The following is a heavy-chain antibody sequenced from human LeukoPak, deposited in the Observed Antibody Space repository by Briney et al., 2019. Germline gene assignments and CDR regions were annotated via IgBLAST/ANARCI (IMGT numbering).Heavy chain of an antibody. D-gene: IGHD1-26*01. J-gene: IGHJ3*02. CDR2: INPNSGGT. CDR3: ASSLSGGYSHGAFDI. V-gene: IGHV1-2*02. Sequence: GSVKVSCKASGYTFTGYYMHWVRQAPGQGLEWMGWINPNSGGTNYAQKFQGRVTMTRDTSISTAYMELSRLRSDDTAVYYCASSLSGGYSHGAFDIWGQGTMVTVSS. CDR1: GYTFTGYY.